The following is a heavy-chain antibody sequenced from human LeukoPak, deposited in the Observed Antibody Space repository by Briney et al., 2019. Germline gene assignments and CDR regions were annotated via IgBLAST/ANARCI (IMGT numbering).Heavy chain of an antibody. V-gene: IGHV3-23*01. CDR1: GFTFSSYA. J-gene: IGHJ4*02. CDR3: ARGGNWNDFDY. CDR2: ISGSGGTT. Sequence: GGSLRLSCAASGFTFSSYAMSWVRQAPGKGLEWVSAISGSGGTTYYADSVKGRFTISRDNSKNTLYLQMNSLRAEDTAVYYCARGGNWNDFDYWGQGTLVTVSS. D-gene: IGHD1-1*01.